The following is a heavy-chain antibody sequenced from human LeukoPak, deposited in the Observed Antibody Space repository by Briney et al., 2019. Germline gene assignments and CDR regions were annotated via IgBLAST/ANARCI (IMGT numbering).Heavy chain of an antibody. Sequence: PSGTLSLTCAVSGGSISGSNWWSWVRQPPGKGLEWIGYIYYSGSTYYNPSLKSRVTISVDTSKNQFSLKLSSVTAADTAVYYCARELQYYFDHWGQGTLVTVSS. CDR2: IYYSGST. J-gene: IGHJ4*02. CDR1: GGSISGSNW. V-gene: IGHV4-4*02. D-gene: IGHD4-11*01. CDR3: ARELQYYFDH.